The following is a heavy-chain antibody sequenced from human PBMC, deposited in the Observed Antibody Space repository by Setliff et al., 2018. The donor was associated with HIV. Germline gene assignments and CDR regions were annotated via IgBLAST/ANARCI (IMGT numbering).Heavy chain of an antibody. J-gene: IGHJ4*02. Sequence: WASEKVSCKVSGYTLTELSRHWVRQAPGKGLEWMGGLDPKDGKTMYAQKFQGRVTMTEDTSTDTAHMELRSLRSEDTAVYYCVIGSAARPFDYWGQGTLVTVSS. CDR1: GYTLTELS. V-gene: IGHV1-24*01. CDR3: VIGSAARPFDY. CDR2: LDPKDGKT. D-gene: IGHD6-6*01.